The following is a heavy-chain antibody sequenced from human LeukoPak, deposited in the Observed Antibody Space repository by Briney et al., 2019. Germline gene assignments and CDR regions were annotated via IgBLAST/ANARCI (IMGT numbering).Heavy chain of an antibody. Sequence: ASVKVSCKASGYTFTSYGISWVRQAPGQGLEWMGWISAYNGNTNYAQKFQGRVTITTDESTSTAYMELSSLRSEDTAVYYCARTGRDGYNLDYWGQGTLVTVSS. V-gene: IGHV1-18*01. CDR3: ARTGRDGYNLDY. CDR1: GYTFTSYG. CDR2: ISAYNGNT. D-gene: IGHD5-24*01. J-gene: IGHJ4*02.